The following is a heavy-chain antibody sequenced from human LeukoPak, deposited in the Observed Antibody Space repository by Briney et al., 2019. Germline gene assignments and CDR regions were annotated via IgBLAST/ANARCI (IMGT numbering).Heavy chain of an antibody. D-gene: IGHD6-13*01. V-gene: IGHV2-5*01. Sequence: SGPTLVKPTQTLTLTCSFSGFSLRNGEAGVAWIRQPPGKALEWLALIYWNDDRRYNPSLRSRLTITKDSSKNQVVLTMTNMDPVDTATYYCARISIAAAGYFDHWGQGTLVTVSS. CDR1: GFSLRNGEAG. CDR3: ARISIAAAGYFDH. J-gene: IGHJ4*02. CDR2: IYWNDDR.